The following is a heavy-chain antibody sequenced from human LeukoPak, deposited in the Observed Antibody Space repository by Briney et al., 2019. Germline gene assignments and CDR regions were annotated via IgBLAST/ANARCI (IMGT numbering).Heavy chain of an antibody. CDR1: GYTFTENY. D-gene: IGHD3-22*01. CDR3: ARGKSGFSP. Sequence: SVKVSCKASGYTFTENYIHGVRQAPGHGLEWMGLINPYTGDANYTEKFQGRVTMTRDTSVSTAYMHLSRLRSDDTAVYYCARGKSGFSPWGQGTPVTVSS. J-gene: IGHJ4*02. CDR2: INPYTGDA. V-gene: IGHV1-2*02.